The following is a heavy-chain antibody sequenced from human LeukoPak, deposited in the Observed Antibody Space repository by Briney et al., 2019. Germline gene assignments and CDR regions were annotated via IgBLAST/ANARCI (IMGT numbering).Heavy chain of an antibody. CDR1: GGSISSGRYC. CDR3: ARDTGYSSSWYDFDI. D-gene: IGHD6-13*01. Sequence: SETLSLTCTVSGGSISSGRYCWSWIRQPAGKGLEWIGHIHTSGNTNYNPSLKSRLTISLDTSKNQFSLKLSSVTAADTAVYYCARDTGYSSSWYDFDIWGQGTMVTVSS. J-gene: IGHJ3*02. CDR2: IHTSGNT. V-gene: IGHV4-61*09.